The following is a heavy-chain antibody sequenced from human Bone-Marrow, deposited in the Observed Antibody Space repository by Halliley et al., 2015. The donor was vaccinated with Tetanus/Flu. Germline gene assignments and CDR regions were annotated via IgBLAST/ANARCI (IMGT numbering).Heavy chain of an antibody. J-gene: IGHJ4*02. CDR2: VHYTGTS. V-gene: IGHV4-59*09. D-gene: IGHD4-17*01. CDR3: ARGVAYGDRLDY. Sequence: LEWIGYVHYTGTSKYNPTLKSRVTMSKYPSKNQFSLPLTSVTAADTAVYFCARGVAYGDRLDYWGQGTLVTVSS.